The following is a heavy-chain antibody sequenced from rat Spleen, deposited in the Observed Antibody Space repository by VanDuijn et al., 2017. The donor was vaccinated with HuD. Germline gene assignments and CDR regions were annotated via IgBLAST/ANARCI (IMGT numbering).Heavy chain of an antibody. J-gene: IGHJ4*01. Sequence: EVQLVESDGGLVQPGRSLKLSCAASGFTFSDYYMAWVRQAPTKGLEWVATISYDGSSTYYRDSVKGRFTISRDNAKSTLYLQMDSLRSEDTATYYCARHDEGVMDAWGQGASVTVSS. CDR1: GFTFSDYY. D-gene: IGHD1-11*01. V-gene: IGHV5-29*01. CDR2: ISYDGSST. CDR3: ARHDEGVMDA.